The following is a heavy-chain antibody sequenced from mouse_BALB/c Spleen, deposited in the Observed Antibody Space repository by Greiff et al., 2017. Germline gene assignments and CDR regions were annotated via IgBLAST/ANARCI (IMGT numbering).Heavy chain of an antibody. D-gene: IGHD1-1*01. V-gene: IGHV1-74*01. Sequence: QVQLQQPGAELVRPGASVKLSCKASGYTFTSYWMNWVKQRPEQGLEWIGRIDPYDSETHYNQKFKDKAILTVDKSSSTAYMQLSSLTSEDSAVYYCASPTTTVVATGFAYWGQGTLVTVSA. CDR1: GYTFTSYW. J-gene: IGHJ3*01. CDR2: IDPYDSET. CDR3: ASPTTTVVATGFAY.